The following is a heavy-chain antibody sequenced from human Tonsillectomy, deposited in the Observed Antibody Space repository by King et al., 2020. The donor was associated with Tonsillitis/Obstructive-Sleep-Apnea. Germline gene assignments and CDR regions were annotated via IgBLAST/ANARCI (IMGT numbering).Heavy chain of an antibody. V-gene: IGHV3-53*01. CDR3: ARGEAGPVPPGWFDY. D-gene: IGHD6-19*01. CDR1: GFTVSSNY. J-gene: IGHJ4*02. Sequence: VQLVESGGGLIQPGGSLRLSCAASGFTVSSNYMSWVRQAPGKGLEWVSVIYSGGSTYYADSVKGRFTISRDNSKNTLYLHMNSLRAEDTAVYYCARGEAGPVPPGWFDYWGQGTLVTVSS. CDR2: IYSGGST.